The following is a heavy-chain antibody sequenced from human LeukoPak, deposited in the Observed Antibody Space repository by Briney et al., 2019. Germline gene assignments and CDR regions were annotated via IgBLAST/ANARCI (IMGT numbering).Heavy chain of an antibody. CDR1: GGTFSIYA. J-gene: IGHJ6*02. Sequence: ASVTVSCKASGGTFSIYAISWVRQAPGQGLEWMGGIIPIFGTANYAQKFQGRVTITADESTSTAYMELSSLRSEDTAVYYCAREEGYSSSSYYYYGMDVWGQGTTVTVSS. D-gene: IGHD6-6*01. V-gene: IGHV1-69*13. CDR3: AREEGYSSSSYYYYGMDV. CDR2: IIPIFGTA.